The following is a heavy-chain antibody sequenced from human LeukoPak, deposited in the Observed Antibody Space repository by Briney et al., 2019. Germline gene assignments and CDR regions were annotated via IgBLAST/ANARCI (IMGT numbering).Heavy chain of an antibody. CDR1: GFTFSSYA. J-gene: IGHJ6*02. CDR3: ARDPGVPAAISYYGMDV. CDR2: ISYDGSNK. V-gene: IGHV3-30-3*01. D-gene: IGHD2-2*01. Sequence: SGGFLRLSCAASGFTFSSYAMHWVRQAPGKGLEWVAVISYDGSNKYYADSVKGRFTISRDNSKNTLYLQMNSLRAEDTAVYYCARDPGVPAAISYYGMDVWGQGTTVTVSS.